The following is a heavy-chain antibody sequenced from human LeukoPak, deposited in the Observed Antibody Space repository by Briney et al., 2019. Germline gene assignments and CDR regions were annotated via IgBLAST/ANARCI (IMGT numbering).Heavy chain of an antibody. CDR1: GFTFSSYW. Sequence: GGSLRLSCAASGFTFSSYWMHWVRQAPGKGLVWVSRINTDGSSTGYADSVKGRFTISRDNAKNTLYLQMNSLRAEDTAVYYRARGNSRFHYYYGMDVWGQGTTVTVSS. D-gene: IGHD4-23*01. V-gene: IGHV3-74*01. CDR2: INTDGSST. J-gene: IGHJ6*02. CDR3: ARGNSRFHYYYGMDV.